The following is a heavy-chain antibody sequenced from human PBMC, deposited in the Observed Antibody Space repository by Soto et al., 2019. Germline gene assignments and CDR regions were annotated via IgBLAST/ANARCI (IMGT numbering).Heavy chain of an antibody. D-gene: IGHD3-10*01. J-gene: IGHJ5*02. CDR3: AREGNMVRGVIGGDWFDP. CDR1: GFTFSSYA. Sequence: GGSLRLSCAASGFTFSSYAMHWVRQAPGKGLEWVAVISYDGSNKYYADSVKGRFTISRDNSKNTLYLQMNSLRAEDTAVYYCAREGNMVRGVIGGDWFDPWGQGTLVTVSS. CDR2: ISYDGSNK. V-gene: IGHV3-30*04.